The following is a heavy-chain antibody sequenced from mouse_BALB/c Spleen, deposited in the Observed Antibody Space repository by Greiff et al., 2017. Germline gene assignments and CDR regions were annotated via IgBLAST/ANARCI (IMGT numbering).Heavy chain of an antibody. Sequence: EVQLQQSGAELVRSGASVKLSCTASGFNIKDYYMHWVKQRPEQGLEWIGWIDPENGDTEYAPKFQGKATMTADTSSNTAYLQLSSLTSEDTAVYYCRTPTVVAPRAMDYWGQGTSVTVSS. CDR1: GFNIKDYY. CDR3: RTPTVVAPRAMDY. CDR2: IDPENGDT. J-gene: IGHJ4*01. D-gene: IGHD1-1*01. V-gene: IGHV14-4*02.